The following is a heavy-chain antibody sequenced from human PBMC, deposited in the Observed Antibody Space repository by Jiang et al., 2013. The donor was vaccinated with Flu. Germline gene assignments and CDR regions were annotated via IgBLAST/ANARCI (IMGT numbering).Heavy chain of an antibody. CDR3: ARSQYYYYYAMDV. V-gene: IGHV3-66*01. CDR2: IYVGGRT. J-gene: IGHJ6*02. Sequence: QLVESGGGLVQPGESLRLSCALSGFTVSINYINWVRQAPGKGLEWVSVIYVGGRTYYADSVKDRFTISRDNSTNTVYLQMNSLRVEDTAVYFCARSQYYYYYAMDVWGQGTTVTVFS. CDR1: GFTVSINY.